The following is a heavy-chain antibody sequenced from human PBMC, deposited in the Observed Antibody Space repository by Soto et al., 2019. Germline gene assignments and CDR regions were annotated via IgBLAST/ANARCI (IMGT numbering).Heavy chain of an antibody. D-gene: IGHD2-2*01. J-gene: IGHJ6*02. Sequence: VGSLRLSCAASGFTFSSYAMSWVHQAPGKGLEWVSAISGSGGSTYYADSVKGRFTISRDNSKNTLYLQMNSLRAEDTAVYYCAKPYCSSTSCYEGGVGYYYYYGMDVWGQGTTVTVSS. CDR2: ISGSGGST. V-gene: IGHV3-23*01. CDR1: GFTFSSYA. CDR3: AKPYCSSTSCYEGGVGYYYYYGMDV.